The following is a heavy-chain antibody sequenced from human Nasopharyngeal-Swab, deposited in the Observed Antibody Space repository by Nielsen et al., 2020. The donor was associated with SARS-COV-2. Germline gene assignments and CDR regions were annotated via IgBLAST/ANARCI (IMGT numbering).Heavy chain of an antibody. CDR1: GFTFSSYG. Sequence: GGSLRLSCAASGFTFSSYGMHWVRQAPGKGLEWVAVISYDGSNKYYADSVKGRFTISRDNSKNTLYLQMNSPRAEDTAVYYCAKDLRTFGDGYNLDFDLWGRGTLVTVSS. J-gene: IGHJ2*01. CDR2: ISYDGSNK. V-gene: IGHV3-30*18. CDR3: AKDLRTFGDGYNLDFDL. D-gene: IGHD5-24*01.